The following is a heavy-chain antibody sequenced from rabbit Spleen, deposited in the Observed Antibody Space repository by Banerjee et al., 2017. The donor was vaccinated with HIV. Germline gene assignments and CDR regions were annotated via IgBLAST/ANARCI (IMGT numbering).Heavy chain of an antibody. CDR3: ARRDYFVSADTYALNL. CDR1: GFYFSSSDY. V-gene: IGHV1S40*01. CDR2: IAGSSTGFP. Sequence: QSLEESGGGLVQPEGSLTLTCKASGFYFSSSDYICWVRQATGKGLEWISCIAGSSTGFPYSATWATGRFSFSKTSSTTVTLQMTSLTVADTATYFCARRDYFVSADTYALNLWGQGTLVTVS. J-gene: IGHJ4*01. D-gene: IGHD6-1*01.